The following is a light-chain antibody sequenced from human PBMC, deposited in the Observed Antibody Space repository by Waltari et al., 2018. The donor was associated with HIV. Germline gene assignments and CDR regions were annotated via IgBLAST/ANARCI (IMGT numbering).Light chain of an antibody. CDR3: SSFITTTTHVV. CDR1: NSDIGGDNY. J-gene: IGLJ2*01. V-gene: IGLV2-14*01. CDR2: EVS. Sequence: QSALTQPASVSGSLGQSVTISCTGANSDIGGDNYASWYQQHPGKAPKLIIHEVSNRPSGVSDRFSGSKSGNTASLTISGLQAEDESDYYCSSFITTTTHVVFGGGTRLTVL.